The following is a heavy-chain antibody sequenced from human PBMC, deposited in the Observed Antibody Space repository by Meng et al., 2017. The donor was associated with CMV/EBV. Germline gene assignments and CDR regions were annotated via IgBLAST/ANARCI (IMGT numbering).Heavy chain of an antibody. CDR3: ARLVPVFRGSGSPYHNDY. Sequence: SISSDSFYWGWIRQPPGKGLEWIGSIYYSGSSYYNPSLKSRVTISVDTSKNQLSLKLKSVTAADTAVYYCARLVPVFRGSGSPYHNDYWGQGTLVTVSS. CDR2: IYYSGSS. CDR1: SISSDSFY. V-gene: IGHV4-39*01. D-gene: IGHD3-10*01. J-gene: IGHJ4*02.